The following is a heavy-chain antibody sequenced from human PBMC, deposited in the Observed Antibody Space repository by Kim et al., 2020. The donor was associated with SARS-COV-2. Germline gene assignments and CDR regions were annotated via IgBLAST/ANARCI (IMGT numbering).Heavy chain of an antibody. J-gene: IGHJ4*02. CDR2: IYPGDSDS. V-gene: IGHV5-51*01. CDR3: ATQGSISWKHYFDF. D-gene: IGHD6-13*01. CDR1: GYSFTSYW. Sequence: GESLKISCRGSGYSFTSYWIGWVRQMPGKGLEWMGIIYPGDSDSRYSPSFQGQVTISADKSISTAYLQLSSLKASDTAVYYCATQGSISWKHYFDFWGQGTLVTVSS.